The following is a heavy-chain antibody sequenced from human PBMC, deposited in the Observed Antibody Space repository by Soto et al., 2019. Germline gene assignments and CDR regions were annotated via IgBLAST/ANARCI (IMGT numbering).Heavy chain of an antibody. Sequence: SETLSLTCTVSGGSISSSSYYWGWIRHPPGKGLEWIGSIYYSGSTYYNPSLKSRVTISVDTSKNQFPLKLSSVTAADTAVYYCARQYDTNYYDSSGYVFYFEYWGLRNLVT. V-gene: IGHV4-39*01. CDR3: ARQYDTNYYDSSGYVFYFEY. CDR1: GGSISSSSYY. J-gene: IGHJ4*02. D-gene: IGHD3-22*01. CDR2: IYYSGST.